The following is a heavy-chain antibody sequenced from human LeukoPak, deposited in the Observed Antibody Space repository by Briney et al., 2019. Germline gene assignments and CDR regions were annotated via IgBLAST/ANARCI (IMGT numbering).Heavy chain of an antibody. Sequence: GASVKVSCKASGGTFSSYAISWVRQAPGQGLEWMGGIIPIFGTANYAQKFQGRVTITADKSTSTAYMELSSLRSDDTAVYYCARESYAVYYYYMDVWGKGTTVTISS. CDR1: GGTFSSYA. J-gene: IGHJ6*03. CDR3: ARESYAVYYYYMDV. CDR2: IIPIFGTA. V-gene: IGHV1-69*06. D-gene: IGHD1-26*01.